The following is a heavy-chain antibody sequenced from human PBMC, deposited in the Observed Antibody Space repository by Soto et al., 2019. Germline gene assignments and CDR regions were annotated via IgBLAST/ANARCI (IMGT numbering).Heavy chain of an antibody. CDR1: GFTFSSYS. J-gene: IGHJ4*02. CDR2: ISSSSSYI. D-gene: IGHD3-9*01. Sequence: PGGSLRLSCAASGFTFSSYSMNWVRQAPGKGLEWVSSISSSSSYIYYADSVKGRFTISRDNAKNSLYLQMNRLRAEDTAVYYCARDQSDILTGYYNGEFDYWGQGTLVTVSS. V-gene: IGHV3-21*01. CDR3: ARDQSDILTGYYNGEFDY.